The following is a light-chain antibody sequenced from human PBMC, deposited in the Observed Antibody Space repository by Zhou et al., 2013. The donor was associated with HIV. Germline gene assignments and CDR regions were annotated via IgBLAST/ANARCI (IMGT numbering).Light chain of an antibody. CDR1: QSISSW. V-gene: IGKV1-5*03. CDR2: KAS. Sequence: DIQMTQSPSTLSASVGDRVTTTCRASQSISSWLAWYQQKPGKAPKLLIYKASSLESGVPSRFSGSGSGTEFTLTISSLQPDDFATYFCQHYNNYPLTFGGGPRWRSN. J-gene: IGKJ4*01. CDR3: QHYNNYPLT.